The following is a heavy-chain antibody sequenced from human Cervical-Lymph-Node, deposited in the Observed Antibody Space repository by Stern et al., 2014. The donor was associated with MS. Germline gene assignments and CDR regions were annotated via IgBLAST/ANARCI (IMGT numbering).Heavy chain of an antibody. CDR2: IACNDKT. J-gene: IGHJ4*02. D-gene: IGHD3-3*01. CDR3: ARMMGSGYRHYFDY. CDR1: GFSLVTSGVL. V-gene: IGHV2-70*04. Sequence: QITLKESGPALVKPTQTLTLTCTFSGFSLVTSGVLVSWIRQPPGKALEWLARIACNDKTFYNTSLMTRLTISKDTSKNQVVLTMTNVDPVDTATYYCARMMGSGYRHYFDYWGQGTPVTVS.